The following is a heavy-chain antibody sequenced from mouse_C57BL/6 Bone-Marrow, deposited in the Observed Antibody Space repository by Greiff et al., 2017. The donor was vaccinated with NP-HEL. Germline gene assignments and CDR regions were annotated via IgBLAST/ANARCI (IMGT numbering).Heavy chain of an antibody. CDR2: IYPSDSET. D-gene: IGHD1-1*01. Sequence: QVQLKQPGAELVRPGSSVKLSCKASGYTFTSYWMDWVKQRPGQGLEWIGNIYPSDSETHYNQKFKDKATLTVDKSSSTAYMQLSSLTSEDSAVYYCARNLIITTVVATRDYAMDYWGQGTSVTVSS. J-gene: IGHJ4*01. CDR1: GYTFTSYW. CDR3: ARNLIITTVVATRDYAMDY. V-gene: IGHV1-61*01.